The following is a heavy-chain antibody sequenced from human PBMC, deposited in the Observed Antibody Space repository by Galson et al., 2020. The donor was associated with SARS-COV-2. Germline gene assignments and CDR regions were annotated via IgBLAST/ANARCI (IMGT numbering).Heavy chain of an antibody. J-gene: IGHJ4*02. CDR3: AMVWLSRRLVDNSPFDY. CDR2: ISYDESIK. D-gene: IGHD1-1*01. CDR1: GFTFSSYA. Sequence: GGSLRLSCAASGFTFSSYAMPWVRQAPATGLEWVAVISYDESIKYYSDSVRGRFTISRDNSENTLYLQMNSLRGEDTAVYYCAMVWLSRRLVDNSPFDYWGQGTLVTVSS. V-gene: IGHV3-30*04.